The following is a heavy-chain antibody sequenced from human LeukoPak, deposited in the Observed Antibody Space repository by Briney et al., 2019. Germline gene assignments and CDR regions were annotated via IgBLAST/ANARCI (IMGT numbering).Heavy chain of an antibody. CDR1: GFTFSTFA. V-gene: IGHV3-23*01. J-gene: IGHJ4*02. Sequence: GGSLRLSYAASGFTFSTFAMIWVRQPPGKGLEWVSSIFPSGGEIHYADSVRGRFTISRDDSKSTLSLQMNSLRAEDTAIYYCATYRQVLLPFESWGQGTLVTVSS. CDR2: IFPSGGEI. CDR3: ATYRQVLLPFES. D-gene: IGHD2-8*02.